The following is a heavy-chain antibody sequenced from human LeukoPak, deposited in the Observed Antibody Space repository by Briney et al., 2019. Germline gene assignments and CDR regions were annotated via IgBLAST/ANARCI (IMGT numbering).Heavy chain of an antibody. CDR1: GFIFNNYA. CDR3: AKKFYGDFGFDY. J-gene: IGHJ4*02. Sequence: GGSLRLSCAVSGFIFNNYAMSWVRQAPGEGLEWVSSISDSGGSTYYADSVRGRFTISRDNSRNTLYLQMNSLRAEDTAVYYCAKKFYGDFGFDYWGQGTLVTVSS. D-gene: IGHD4-17*01. V-gene: IGHV3-23*01. CDR2: ISDSGGST.